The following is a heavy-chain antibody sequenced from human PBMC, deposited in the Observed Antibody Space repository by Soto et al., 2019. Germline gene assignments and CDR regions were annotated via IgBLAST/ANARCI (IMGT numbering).Heavy chain of an antibody. J-gene: IGHJ5*02. D-gene: IGHD3-16*01. CDR2: IYYSGST. V-gene: IGHV4-31*03. CDR1: GGSISSGGYY. CDR3: ARVGGINWFDP. Sequence: SETLSLTCTVSGGSISSGGYYWSWIRQHPGKGLEWIGYIYYSGSTYYNPSLKSRVTISVDTSKNQFSLKLSAVTAADTAVYYCARVGGINWFDPWGQGTLVTVSS.